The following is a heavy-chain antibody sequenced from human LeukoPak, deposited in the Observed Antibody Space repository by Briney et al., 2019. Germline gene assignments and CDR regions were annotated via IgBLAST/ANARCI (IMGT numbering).Heavy chain of an antibody. Sequence: ASVNVSCKASGYTFTSYYMRWVRHAPEQGLGWMGIINPSGGSTSYAQNFQGRVTMTRDTSTSTVYMELSSLRSEDTAVYYCARDRIGGATFGWFDPWGQGTLVTVSS. J-gene: IGHJ5*02. D-gene: IGHD1-26*01. CDR3: ARDRIGGATFGWFDP. CDR1: GYTFTSYY. CDR2: INPSGGST. V-gene: IGHV1-46*01.